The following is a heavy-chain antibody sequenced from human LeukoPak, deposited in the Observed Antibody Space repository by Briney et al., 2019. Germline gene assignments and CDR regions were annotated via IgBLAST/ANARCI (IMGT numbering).Heavy chain of an antibody. J-gene: IGHJ5*02. CDR2: INPNSGGT. CDR1: GYTFTGYY. V-gene: IGHV1-2*02. D-gene: IGHD3-22*01. CDR3: ASGLYDSSGYYYGS. Sequence: ASVKVSCKASGYTFTGYYIHWVRQAPGQGLEWMGWINPNSGGTNYAQKFQGRVTMTRDTSISTAYMELSSLRSDDTAVYYCASGLYDSSGYYYGSWGQGTLVTVSS.